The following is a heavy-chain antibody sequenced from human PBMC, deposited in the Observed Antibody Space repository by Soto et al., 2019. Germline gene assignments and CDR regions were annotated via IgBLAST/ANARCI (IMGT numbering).Heavy chain of an antibody. Sequence: QVQLVEFGGGVVQPGRSLRLSCAASRFTFSNYAMHWVRQAPGKGLQLVALISFDGSTKYYADSVKGRFTISRDNSKNTLYLQMNSLRAEDTAVYYCARSPGYCSTTRCYGRDFAMDVWGQGTTVTVSS. CDR3: ARSPGYCSTTRCYGRDFAMDV. CDR1: RFTFSNYA. J-gene: IGHJ6*02. CDR2: ISFDGSTK. D-gene: IGHD2-2*01. V-gene: IGHV3-30-3*01.